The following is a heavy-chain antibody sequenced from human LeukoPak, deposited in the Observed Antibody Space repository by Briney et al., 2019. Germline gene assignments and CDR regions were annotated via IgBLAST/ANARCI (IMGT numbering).Heavy chain of an antibody. CDR3: ARFLYNGSSGDPDTFDV. CDR1: GGSLSGHY. Sequence: SETLSLTCTVSGGSLSGHYWSWLRQPPGKRLEWIGYVSYTGRTKYNPSLQSRLTISIDTSKSQFSLKLTSVNSEDTAVYSCARFLYNGSSGDPDTFDVWGQGTTVIVSS. CDR2: VSYTGRT. V-gene: IGHV4-59*11. J-gene: IGHJ3*01. D-gene: IGHD3-22*01.